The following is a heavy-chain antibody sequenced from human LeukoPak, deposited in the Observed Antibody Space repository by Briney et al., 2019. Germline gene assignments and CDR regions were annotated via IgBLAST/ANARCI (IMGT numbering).Heavy chain of an antibody. Sequence: APVKVSCKASGYTFTSYYMHWGRQAPGQRRELRGIINPSGGSTSYAQKFQGRVIMARDTSTSTVYMELSSLRSEDTAVYYCAREPIAVAAPDYWGQGTLVTVSS. J-gene: IGHJ4*02. CDR3: AREPIAVAAPDY. CDR2: INPSGGST. V-gene: IGHV1-46*01. D-gene: IGHD6-19*01. CDR1: GYTFTSYY.